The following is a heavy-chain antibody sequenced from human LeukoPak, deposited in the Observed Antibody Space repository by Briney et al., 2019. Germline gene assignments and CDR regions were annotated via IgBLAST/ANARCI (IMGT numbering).Heavy chain of an antibody. J-gene: IGHJ5*02. V-gene: IGHV1-18*01. CDR1: GYTFTSYG. CDR2: ISAYNGNT. D-gene: IGHD2-15*01. Sequence: ASVKVSCKASGYTFTSYGISWVRQAPGQGLEWMGWISAYNGNTNYAEKLQDRVTMTTGTPTSTAYMELRGLRSDDTAVYYCARSGTGYCSGGSCYKNWVDPWGQGTPVTVSS. CDR3: ARSGTGYCSGGSCYKNWVDP.